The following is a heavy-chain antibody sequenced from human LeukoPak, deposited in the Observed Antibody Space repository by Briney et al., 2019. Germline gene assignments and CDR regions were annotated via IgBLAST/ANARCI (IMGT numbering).Heavy chain of an antibody. Sequence: PSETLSLTCTVSGGSINIGAYYCTCIRPHPGKGLGWVMYIYYSGSTYYNPSLKSRLTISLDMSKNQFSLRLSSVTAADTAVYYCARDRNSGSYLDYYYYIDVWGKGTTVTVSS. CDR2: IYYSGST. CDR1: GGSINIGAYY. V-gene: IGHV4-31*03. D-gene: IGHD1-26*01. J-gene: IGHJ6*03. CDR3: ARDRNSGSYLDYYYYIDV.